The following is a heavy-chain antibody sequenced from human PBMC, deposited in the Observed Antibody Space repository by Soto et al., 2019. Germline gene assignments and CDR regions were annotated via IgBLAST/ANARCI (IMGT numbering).Heavy chain of an antibody. Sequence: GASVKVSCKASGYTFTSYDINWVRHATGQGLEWMGWMNPNSGNTGYAQKFQGRVTMTRNTSISTAYMELSSLRSEDTAVYYCAVPIAAAGTPAFDIWGQGTMVTVSS. J-gene: IGHJ3*02. CDR1: GYTFTSYD. CDR2: MNPNSGNT. V-gene: IGHV1-8*01. D-gene: IGHD6-13*01. CDR3: AVPIAAAGTPAFDI.